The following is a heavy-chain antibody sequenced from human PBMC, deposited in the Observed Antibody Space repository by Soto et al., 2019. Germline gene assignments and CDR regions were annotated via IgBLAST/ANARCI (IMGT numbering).Heavy chain of an antibody. J-gene: IGHJ6*03. Sequence: GESLKISCKGSEYSFTNYWIGWVRQMPGKGLEWMGIIYPGDSDTRYSPSFQGQVTISADKSITTAYLQWSSLKASDTAMYYCARLRGRNYYYFYMDVWGKGTTVTVSS. CDR3: ARLRGRNYYYFYMDV. CDR1: EYSFTNYW. D-gene: IGHD3-10*01. V-gene: IGHV5-51*01. CDR2: IYPGDSDT.